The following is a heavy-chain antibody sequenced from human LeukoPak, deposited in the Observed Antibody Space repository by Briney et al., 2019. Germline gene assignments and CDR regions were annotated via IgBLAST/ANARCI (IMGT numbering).Heavy chain of an antibody. D-gene: IGHD6-19*01. CDR1: RFTFSSYA. CDR2: ISYDGSNK. J-gene: IGHJ4*02. V-gene: IGHV3-30-3*01. CDR3: ARAEQWLAFFDY. Sequence: GGSLRLSCAASRFTFSSYAMHWVRQAPGKGLEWVAVISYDGSNKYYADSVKGRFTISRDNSKNTLYLQMNSLRAEDTAVYYCARAEQWLAFFDYWGQGTLVTVSS.